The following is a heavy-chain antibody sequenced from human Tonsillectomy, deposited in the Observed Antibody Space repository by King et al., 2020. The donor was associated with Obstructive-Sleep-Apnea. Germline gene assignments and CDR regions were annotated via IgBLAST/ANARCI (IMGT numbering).Heavy chain of an antibody. J-gene: IGHJ4*02. CDR1: GDSNTNYY. Sequence: VQLQESGPGLVKPSETLSLTCTVSGDSNTNYYWSWIRQPPGKGLDWIGYMYYSGNTNYNPSRNSRDTISVDPSKIQFSLRLSSVTATDTAVYYCARHRGVEDYGDYGDYFDYWGQGTLVTVSS. CDR2: MYYSGNT. D-gene: IGHD4-17*01. V-gene: IGHV4-59*08. CDR3: ARHRGVEDYGDYGDYFDY.